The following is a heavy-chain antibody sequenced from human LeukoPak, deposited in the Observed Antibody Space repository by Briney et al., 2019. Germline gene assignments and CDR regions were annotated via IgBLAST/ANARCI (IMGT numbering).Heavy chain of an antibody. V-gene: IGHV1-18*01. CDR2: SSAYNGNT. J-gene: IGHJ4*02. Sequence: ASVKVSCKASGYTFTSYGISWVRQAPGQGLEWMGWSSAYNGNTNYAQKLQGRVTMTTDTSTSTAYMELRSLRSDDTAVYYCARNGLPGSVGATTSVDYWGQGTLVTVSS. CDR1: GYTFTSYG. CDR3: ARNGLPGSVGATTSVDY. D-gene: IGHD1-26*01.